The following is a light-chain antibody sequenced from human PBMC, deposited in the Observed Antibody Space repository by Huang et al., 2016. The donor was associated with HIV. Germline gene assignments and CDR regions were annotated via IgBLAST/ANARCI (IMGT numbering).Light chain of an antibody. J-gene: IGKJ4*01. V-gene: IGKV3-15*01. CDR2: GAS. CDR1: QSVRSI. Sequence: EIVMTQSPASLSVSPGETATLSCRASQSVRSILAWYPQKPGQAPRLLIYGASTRATGIPARFSGSGSGTEFTLTINSLKSDDFARYYCQQYEDWPLTFGGGTKVEMK. CDR3: QQYEDWPLT.